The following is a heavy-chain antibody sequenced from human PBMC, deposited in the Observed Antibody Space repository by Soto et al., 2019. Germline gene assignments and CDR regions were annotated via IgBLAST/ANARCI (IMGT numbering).Heavy chain of an antibody. CDR1: GYTFTNYG. D-gene: IGHD2-21*02. CDR3: ASSYFGGNCYWQLPLDDYFYGMDV. CDR2: ISAYNGNI. V-gene: IGHV1-18*01. J-gene: IGHJ6*02. Sequence: QVQLVQSGAEVKKPGASVKVSCKASGYTFTNYGISWVRQAPGQGLEWMGWISAYNGNINYAQKLQGRVTMTTDTATSTAYMDLTRLRADDTAMYYCASSYFGGNCYWQLPLDDYFYGMDVWGQATTVTASS.